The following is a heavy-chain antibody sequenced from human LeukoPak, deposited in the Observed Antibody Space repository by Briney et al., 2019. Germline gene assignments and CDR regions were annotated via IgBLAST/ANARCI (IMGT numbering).Heavy chain of an antibody. V-gene: IGHV3-7*02. J-gene: IGHJ4*02. Sequence: GGSLRLSCAASGFTFSTYWMTWVRQAPGKGLEWVANIKKDGSEKYYVDSVRGRFTISRDNAKNSLYLQMNSLRAEDTAVYYCARATGTTFSYFDSWGQGTLVTVSS. CDR2: IKKDGSEK. CDR3: ARATGTTFSYFDS. CDR1: GFTFSTYW. D-gene: IGHD1-7*01.